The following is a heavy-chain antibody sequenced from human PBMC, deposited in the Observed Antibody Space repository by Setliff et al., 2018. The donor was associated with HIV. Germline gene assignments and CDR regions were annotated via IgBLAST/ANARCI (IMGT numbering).Heavy chain of an antibody. V-gene: IGHV3-7*01. CDR3: WSGYTSGR. CDR2: ISNDGGRE. Sequence: GESLKISCAASGFDFTSYTMTWVRQAPGRGLEWAAIISNDGGREYYVDSVKGRFTISRDNAKSSLYLQMDSLRVEDTSVYYCWSGYTSGRWGQGTLVTVSS. CDR1: GFDFTSYT. J-gene: IGHJ4*02. D-gene: IGHD6-19*01.